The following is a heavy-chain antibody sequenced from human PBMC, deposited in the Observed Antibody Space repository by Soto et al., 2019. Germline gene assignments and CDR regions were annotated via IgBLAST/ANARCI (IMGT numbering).Heavy chain of an antibody. V-gene: IGHV4-59*08. Sequence: TSETLSLTCTVSGGSISSYYWSWIRQPPGKGLEWIGYIYYSGSTNYNPSLKSRVTISVDTSKNQFSLKLSSVTAADTAVYYCARHASYPPFDPWGQGTLVTAPQ. CDR3: ARHASYPPFDP. CDR1: GGSISSYY. J-gene: IGHJ5*02. CDR2: IYYSGST.